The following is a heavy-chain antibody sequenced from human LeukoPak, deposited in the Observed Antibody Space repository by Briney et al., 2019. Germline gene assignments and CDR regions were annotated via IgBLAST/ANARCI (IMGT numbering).Heavy chain of an antibody. D-gene: IGHD3-16*01. CDR1: GGSISGYY. V-gene: IGHV4-59*01. CDR3: AKSGDYLWDY. J-gene: IGHJ4*02. Sequence: SETLSLTCTVSGGSISGYYWSWIRQPPGKGLEWIGYIYSSGTTNYNPSLKSQITISLDTSKNQFSLKLSSVTAADTAVYYCAKSGDYLWDYWGQGTLVTVSS. CDR2: IYSSGTT.